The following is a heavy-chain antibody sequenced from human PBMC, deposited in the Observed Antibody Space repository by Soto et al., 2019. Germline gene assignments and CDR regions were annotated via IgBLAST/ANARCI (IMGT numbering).Heavy chain of an antibody. D-gene: IGHD6-6*01. J-gene: IGHJ3*02. Sequence: SVKVSCKASGGTFSSYAISWVRQAPGQGLEWMGGIIPIFGTANYAQKFQGRVTITADESTSTAYMELSSLRSEDTAVYYCARRIAARPGAFDIWGQGTMVTGSS. V-gene: IGHV1-69*13. CDR3: ARRIAARPGAFDI. CDR2: IIPIFGTA. CDR1: GGTFSSYA.